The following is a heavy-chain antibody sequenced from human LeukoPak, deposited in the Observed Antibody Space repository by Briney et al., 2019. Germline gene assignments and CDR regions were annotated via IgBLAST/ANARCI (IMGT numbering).Heavy chain of an antibody. Sequence: SETLSLTCTVSGGSISSSSYYWGWIRQPPGKGLEWIGSIYYSGSTYYNPSLKSRVTISVDTSKNQFSLKLSSVTAADTAVYYCARLRVATIHYYYYYMDVWGKGTTVTISS. CDR2: IYYSGST. CDR3: ARLRVATIHYYYYYMDV. V-gene: IGHV4-39*01. D-gene: IGHD5-12*01. CDR1: GGSISSSSYY. J-gene: IGHJ6*03.